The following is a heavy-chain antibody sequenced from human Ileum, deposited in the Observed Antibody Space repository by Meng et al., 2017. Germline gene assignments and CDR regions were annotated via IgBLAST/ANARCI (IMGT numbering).Heavy chain of an antibody. CDR3: GRAPDY. J-gene: IGHJ4*02. Sequence: GSLRLSCSVSAGFISSNNYYWGWIRQPPGKGLEWIGSMYYSGSTYYNPSLKNRVTISRDLSKNQLYLNLYFVTAADTAVYYCGRAPDYWGQGTLVTVS. CDR2: MYYSGST. V-gene: IGHV4-39*07. CDR1: AGFISSNNYY.